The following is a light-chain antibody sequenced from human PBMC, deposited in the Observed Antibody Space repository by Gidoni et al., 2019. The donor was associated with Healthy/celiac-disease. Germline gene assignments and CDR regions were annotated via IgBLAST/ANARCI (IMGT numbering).Light chain of an antibody. V-gene: IGKV3-20*01. J-gene: IGKJ5*01. CDR2: GAS. Sequence: IVLTRSPGTLPLSPGERATLSCRTSQSVRSSYLAWYQQKPGQAPRRLIDGASSRATGIPDRFSGSGSGTDFTLTISRLEPEDFAVYYCQQYGSSRSITFGQGTRLEIK. CDR1: QSVRSSY. CDR3: QQYGSSRSIT.